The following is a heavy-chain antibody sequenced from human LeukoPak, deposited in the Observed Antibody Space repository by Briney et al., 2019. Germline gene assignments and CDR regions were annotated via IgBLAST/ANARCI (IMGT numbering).Heavy chain of an antibody. D-gene: IGHD5-24*01. Sequence: GASVKVSCKVSGYTLTELSMHWVRQAPGKGLEWMGGFDPEDGETIYAQKFQGRVTMTEDTSTDTAYMELSSLRSEDTAVYYCARGLRWLQLLDNWDFDYWGQGTLVTVSS. J-gene: IGHJ4*02. CDR3: ARGLRWLQLLDNWDFDY. CDR2: FDPEDGET. V-gene: IGHV1-24*01. CDR1: GYTLTELS.